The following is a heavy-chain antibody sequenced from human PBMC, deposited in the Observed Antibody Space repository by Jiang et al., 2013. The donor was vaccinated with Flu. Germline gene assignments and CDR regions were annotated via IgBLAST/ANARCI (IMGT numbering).Heavy chain of an antibody. V-gene: IGHV6-1*01. Sequence: LAQTLSLTCAISGDSVSSNSAAWNWIRQSPSRGLEWLGRTYYRSKWYNDYAVSVKSRITINPDTSKNQFSLQLNSVTPEDTAVYYCARGFLEWLPDQYYYYYGMDVWGQGTTVTVSS. J-gene: IGHJ6*02. D-gene: IGHD3-3*01. CDR2: TYYRSKWYN. CDR1: GDSVSSNSAA. CDR3: ARGFLEWLPDQYYYYYGMDV.